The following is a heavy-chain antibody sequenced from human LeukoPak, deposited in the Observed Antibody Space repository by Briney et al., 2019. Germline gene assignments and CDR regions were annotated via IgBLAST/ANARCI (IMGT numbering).Heavy chain of an antibody. CDR2: ISYDGSNK. V-gene: IGHV3-30*04. D-gene: IGHD6-19*01. J-gene: IGHJ5*02. CDR1: GFTISTYA. CDR3: AKDGDSSGWYGGWFDP. Sequence: QPGRSLRLSCAASGFTISTYAMHWVRQAPGKGLEWVAVISYDGSNKYYADSVKGRFTISRDNSKNTLYLQMNSLRAEDTAVYYCAKDGDSSGWYGGWFDPWGQGTLVTVSS.